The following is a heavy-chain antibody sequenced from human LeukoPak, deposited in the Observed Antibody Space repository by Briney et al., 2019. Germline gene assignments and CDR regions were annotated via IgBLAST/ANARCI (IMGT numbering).Heavy chain of an antibody. CDR2: IYTRGRT. V-gene: IGHV4-4*07. CDR1: GGSSSSYY. Sequence: SETLSLTCTVSGGSSSSYYWSWIRQPAGEGLEWIWRIYTRGRTSYYPSLKSRVTMSVDTSKNQCSLKLSSVTAAHTVVYYCARDEYYFDYWGQGTLVTVSS. CDR3: ARDEYYFDY. J-gene: IGHJ4*02.